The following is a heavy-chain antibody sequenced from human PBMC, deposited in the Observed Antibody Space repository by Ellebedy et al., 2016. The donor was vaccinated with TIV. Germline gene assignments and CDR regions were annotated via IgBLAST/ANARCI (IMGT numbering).Heavy chain of an antibody. Sequence: ASVKVSCKVSGYTLTELSMHWVRQAPGKGLEWMGGFDPEDGETIYAQKFQGRVTMTEDTSTDTAYMELSSLRSEDTAVYYCATDALECSSTSCLDYWGQGTLVTVSS. J-gene: IGHJ4*02. CDR2: FDPEDGET. CDR3: ATDALECSSTSCLDY. D-gene: IGHD2-2*01. CDR1: GYTLTELS. V-gene: IGHV1-24*01.